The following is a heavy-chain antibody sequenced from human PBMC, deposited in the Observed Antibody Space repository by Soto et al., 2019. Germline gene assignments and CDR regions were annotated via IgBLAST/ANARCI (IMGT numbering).Heavy chain of an antibody. CDR2: IYYSGST. Sequence: SETLSLTCTVSGGSISSYYWSWIRQPPGKGLEWIGYIYYSGSTNYNPSLKSRVTISVDTSKNQFSLKLSSVTAADTAVYYCTRFLTGLGPDFDYWGQGTLVTVSS. CDR1: GGSISSYY. V-gene: IGHV4-59*01. J-gene: IGHJ4*02. D-gene: IGHD3-9*01. CDR3: TRFLTGLGPDFDY.